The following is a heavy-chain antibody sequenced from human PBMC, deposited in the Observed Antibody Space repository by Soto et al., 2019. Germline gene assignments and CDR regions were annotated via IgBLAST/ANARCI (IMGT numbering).Heavy chain of an antibody. J-gene: IGHJ4*02. CDR3: ARNLYSYNANLDF. V-gene: IGHV1-2*02. D-gene: IGHD3-16*01. Sequence: GVSVKVYLKASGYSLTDYYFHWVRQAPGQGLEWMGWISPTSGGTDYAQSFHGRVTMTRDTSLNTTYMELSSLRSDDTAVYYCARNLYSYNANLDFWGQGTLVTVSS. CDR1: GYSLTDYY. CDR2: ISPTSGGT.